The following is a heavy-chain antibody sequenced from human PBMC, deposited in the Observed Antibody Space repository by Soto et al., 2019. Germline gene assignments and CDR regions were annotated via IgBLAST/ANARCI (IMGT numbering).Heavy chain of an antibody. J-gene: IGHJ4*02. Sequence: GGALRLSCAASGFIVTRNYMSWVRQAPGKGLEWVSVIYSDGTTNYAESVKGRFTISRDNSKNTLYLQMNSLRAEDTAVYYCAKGQLAAAGIDYWGQGTLVTVSS. CDR1: GFIVTRNY. D-gene: IGHD6-13*01. CDR2: IYSDGTT. CDR3: AKGQLAAAGIDY. V-gene: IGHV3-66*02.